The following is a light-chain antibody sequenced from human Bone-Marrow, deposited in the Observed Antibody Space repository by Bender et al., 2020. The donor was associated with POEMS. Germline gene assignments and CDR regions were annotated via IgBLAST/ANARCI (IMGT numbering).Light chain of an antibody. J-gene: IGLJ1*01. CDR2: DVK. Sequence: QSALSQPASVSGSPGQSITISCSGTSSDLGGHNFVSWYQQHPCKVPKLIIYDVKYRPSGVSSRFSGSKSGHTASLTVSGLQAEDEADYYCISKTTTTTLFVFGTGTKVSV. V-gene: IGLV2-14*03. CDR3: ISKTTTTTLFV. CDR1: SSDLGGHNF.